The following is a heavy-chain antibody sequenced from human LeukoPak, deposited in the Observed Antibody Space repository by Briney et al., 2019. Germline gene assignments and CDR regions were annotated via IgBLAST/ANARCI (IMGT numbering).Heavy chain of an antibody. CDR1: GFTFSSYW. J-gene: IGHJ4*02. V-gene: IGHV3-74*01. CDR2: INSDGSST. Sequence: PGGSLRLSCAASGFTFSSYWMHWVRQAPGKGLVWVSRINSDGSSTSYADSVKGRFTISRDNAKNTLYLQMNSLRAEDTAVYYCSKSGGYGDHGGKVDYWGQGTLVTVSS. CDR3: SKSGGYGDHGGKVDY. D-gene: IGHD4-17*01.